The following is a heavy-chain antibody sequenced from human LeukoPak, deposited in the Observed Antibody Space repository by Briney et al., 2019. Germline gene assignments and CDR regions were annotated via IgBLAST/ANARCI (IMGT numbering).Heavy chain of an antibody. V-gene: IGHV4-59*08. D-gene: IGHD1-26*01. CDR1: GGSISGHY. CDR2: IYSSGST. Sequence: PSETLSLTCTVSGGSISGHYWTWIRQPPGKRLEWIGYIYSSGSTNSNPSLTSRVTMSVDTSKNQFSLRLSSVTAADTAVYYCARHLKSRPLHAFDIWGQGTMVTVSP. CDR3: ARHLKSRPLHAFDI. J-gene: IGHJ3*02.